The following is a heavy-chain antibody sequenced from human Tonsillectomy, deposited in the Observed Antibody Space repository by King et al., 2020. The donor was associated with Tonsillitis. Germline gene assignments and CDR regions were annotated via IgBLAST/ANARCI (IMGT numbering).Heavy chain of an antibody. CDR2: ISYDGNNK. CDR1: GFTFSSYG. CDR3: AKDRATINYYGMDV. J-gene: IGHJ6*02. Sequence: VQLVESGGGVVQPGRSLRLSCAASGFTFSSYGMHWVRQAPGKGLEWVAVISYDGNNKYYADSVKGRFTISRDNSKNTLYVQMNGLRAEETAVYYCAKDRATINYYGMDVWGQGTTVTVSS. D-gene: IGHD5-12*01. V-gene: IGHV3-30*18.